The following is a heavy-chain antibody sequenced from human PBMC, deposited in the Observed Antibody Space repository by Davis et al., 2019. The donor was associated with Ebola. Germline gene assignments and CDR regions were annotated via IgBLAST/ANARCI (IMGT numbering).Heavy chain of an antibody. J-gene: IGHJ4*02. D-gene: IGHD3/OR15-3a*01. CDR3: ARTIAGDWPGRY. Sequence: ASVKVSCKASGYIFSNYDINWVRQASGQGLEWMGWMNPYSGNTGYVEKFKGRVTMTTDTSTSTAYMELRSLRSDDTAVYYCARTIAGDWPGRYWGQGTLVTVSS. CDR2: MNPYSGNT. V-gene: IGHV1-8*01. CDR1: GYIFSNYD.